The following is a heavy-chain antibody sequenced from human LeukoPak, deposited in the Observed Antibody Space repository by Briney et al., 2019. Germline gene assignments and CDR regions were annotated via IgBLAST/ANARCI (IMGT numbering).Heavy chain of an antibody. CDR2: IIPILGIA. CDR3: ASPTYSSGFDAFDI. J-gene: IGHJ3*02. V-gene: IGHV1-69*04. Sequence: SVKVSCEASGYTFTSYGISWVRQAPGQGLEWMGRIIPILGIANYAQKFQGRVTITADKSTSTAYMELSSLRSEDTAVYYCASPTYSSGFDAFDIWGQGTMVTVSS. CDR1: GYTFTSYG. D-gene: IGHD6-19*01.